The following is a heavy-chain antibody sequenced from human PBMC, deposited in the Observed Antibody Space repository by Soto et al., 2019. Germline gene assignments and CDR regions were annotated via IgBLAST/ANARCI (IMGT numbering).Heavy chain of an antibody. J-gene: IGHJ4*02. Sequence: ASVKVSCKASGYTFTSYGISWVQQAPGQGLEWMGWISAYNGNTNYAQKLQGRVTMTTDTSTSTAYMELRSLRSDDTAVYYCARDTRVIYYDSSGTSDYWGQGTLVTVSS. CDR2: ISAYNGNT. V-gene: IGHV1-18*01. CDR1: GYTFTSYG. CDR3: ARDTRVIYYDSSGTSDY. D-gene: IGHD3-22*01.